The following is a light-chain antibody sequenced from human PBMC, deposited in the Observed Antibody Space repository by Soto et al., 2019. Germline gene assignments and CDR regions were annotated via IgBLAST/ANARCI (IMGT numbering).Light chain of an antibody. Sequence: EIVMTQSPATLSVSPGERATLSCRASQSVSSNLVWYQQKPGQAPRLLIYGASTRATGIPARFSGSRSGTEFTLTISSLQSEDFAVNYCQQYNNWTPWTFGQGTKVEIK. CDR2: GAS. CDR3: QQYNNWTPWT. CDR1: QSVSSN. J-gene: IGKJ1*01. V-gene: IGKV3-15*01.